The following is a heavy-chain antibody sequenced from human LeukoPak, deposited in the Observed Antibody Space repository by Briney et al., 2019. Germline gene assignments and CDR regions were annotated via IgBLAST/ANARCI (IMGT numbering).Heavy chain of an antibody. D-gene: IGHD6-13*01. CDR3: ARGGAAAGLYNWFDP. J-gene: IGHJ5*02. Sequence: SETLSLTCTVSGGSISSSSYYWGWIRQPPGKGLEWIGSIYYSGSTYYNPSLKSRVTISVDTSKNQFSLKLSSVTAADTAVYYCARGGAAAGLYNWFDPWGQGTLVTVSS. CDR2: IYYSGST. V-gene: IGHV4-39*07. CDR1: GGSISSSSYY.